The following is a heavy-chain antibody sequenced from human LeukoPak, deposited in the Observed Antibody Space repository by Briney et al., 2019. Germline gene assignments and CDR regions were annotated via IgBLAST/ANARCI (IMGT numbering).Heavy chain of an antibody. V-gene: IGHV3-11*01. CDR3: AKVQHSNGRWFDP. J-gene: IGHJ5*02. Sequence: GGSLRLSCAASGFKFSDYYMGWIRQAPGKGPECVSYIANSGTAIYYADSVKGRFAISRDNAKNSLNLQMNSLRAEDTAVYYCAKVQHSNGRWFDPWGQGTLVTVSS. CDR1: GFKFSDYY. CDR2: IANSGTAI.